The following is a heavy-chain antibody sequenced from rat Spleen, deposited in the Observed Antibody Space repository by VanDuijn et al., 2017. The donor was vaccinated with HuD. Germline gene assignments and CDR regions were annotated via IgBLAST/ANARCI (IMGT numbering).Heavy chain of an antibody. CDR3: ATLGLGYYFDY. Sequence: QLQESGPGLVKPSQSLSLTCSVTDYSITSNFWGWIRKFPGNKMEWMGYISYSGSPSYNPSLKSRVSITRDTSKNQFFLQLNSVTTEDTATYYCATLGLGYYFDYWGQGVMVTVSS. CDR1: DYSITSNF. CDR2: ISYSGSP. V-gene: IGHV3-1*01. J-gene: IGHJ2*01. D-gene: IGHD4-6*01.